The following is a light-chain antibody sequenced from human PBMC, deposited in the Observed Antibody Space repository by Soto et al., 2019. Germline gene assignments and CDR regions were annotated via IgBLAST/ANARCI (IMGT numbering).Light chain of an antibody. Sequence: QSVLTQPASVSGSPGQSITISCTGTTTDVGGYNYVSWYQQHPGKAPKLLIYEVSYRPSGVSNRFSGSKSGNTASLTISGLQAEDEADYYCSSYTTSTTGVFGGGTKVTVL. CDR3: SSYTTSTTGV. V-gene: IGLV2-14*01. J-gene: IGLJ3*02. CDR2: EVS. CDR1: TTDVGGYNY.